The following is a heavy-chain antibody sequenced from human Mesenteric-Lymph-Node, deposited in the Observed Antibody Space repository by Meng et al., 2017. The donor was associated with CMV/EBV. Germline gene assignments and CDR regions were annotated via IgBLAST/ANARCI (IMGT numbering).Heavy chain of an antibody. CDR3: ATVGPTPGEYFDF. CDR2: IKSKTDGGTT. V-gene: IGHV3-15*01. CDR1: GFAFNYAW. J-gene: IGHJ4*02. Sequence: SGFAFNYAWLTWVRQAPGKGLGWVGRIKSKTDGGTTDFSAPVEGRFTISRDDSENTLFLQMNSLKTEDTAVYYCATVGPTPGEYFDFWGQGILVTVSS.